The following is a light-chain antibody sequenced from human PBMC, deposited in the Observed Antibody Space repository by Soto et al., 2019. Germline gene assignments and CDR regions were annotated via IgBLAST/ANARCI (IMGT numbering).Light chain of an antibody. CDR3: ISFTSSSTYV. V-gene: IGLV2-18*02. Sequence: QSVLTQPPSVSGSPGQSVTISCTGTSSDVGSFNRVSWYQQPPGTAPKLMIYEVTNRPSGVPDRFSGSKSGNTASLTISGLQAEDEADYYCISFTSSSTYVFGTGTKLTVL. J-gene: IGLJ1*01. CDR2: EVT. CDR1: SSDVGSFNR.